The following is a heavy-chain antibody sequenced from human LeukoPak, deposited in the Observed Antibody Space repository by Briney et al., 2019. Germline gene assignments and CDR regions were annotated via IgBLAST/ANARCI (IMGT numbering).Heavy chain of an antibody. CDR1: GFTFNNYG. J-gene: IGHJ6*02. Sequence: GGSLRLSCAASGFTFNNYGMHWVRQAPGKGLEWVAVISYDGSNRYYGDSVKGRFTISRDNSKNTLNLQMNSLRAEDTAVYYCAKVVGDGTYYYYGVDVWGQGTTVTVSS. CDR3: AKVVGDGTYYYYGVDV. D-gene: IGHD3-16*01. V-gene: IGHV3-30*18. CDR2: ISYDGSNR.